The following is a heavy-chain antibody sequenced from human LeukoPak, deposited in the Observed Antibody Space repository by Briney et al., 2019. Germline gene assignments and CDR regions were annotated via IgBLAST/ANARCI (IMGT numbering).Heavy chain of an antibody. CDR3: ACSGEAFDI. CDR2: INPNSGGT. Sequence: ASVKVSRKASGYTFIDYYMHWVRQAPGQGPEWMGWINPNSGGTNYAQKFQGRVTMTRDTSTSTAYMELSRLRSDDTAVYYCACSGEAFDIWGQGTMVSVSS. CDR1: GYTFIDYY. D-gene: IGHD1-1*01. J-gene: IGHJ3*02. V-gene: IGHV1-2*02.